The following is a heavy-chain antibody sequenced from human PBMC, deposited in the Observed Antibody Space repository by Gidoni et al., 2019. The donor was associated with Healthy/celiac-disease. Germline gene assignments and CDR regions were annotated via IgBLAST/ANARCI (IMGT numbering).Heavy chain of an antibody. Sequence: EVQLVESGGGLVQPGRSLRLSCAAAGFTFADYAMHWVRQAPGKGLEWGSGISWNSGSIDYADSVKGRFTISRDNAKNSLYLQMNSLRAEDTALYYCAKDRRYSSSSGAFDPWGQGTLVTVSS. CDR1: GFTFADYA. V-gene: IGHV3-9*01. CDR2: ISWNSGSI. CDR3: AKDRRYSSSSGAFDP. J-gene: IGHJ5*02. D-gene: IGHD6-6*01.